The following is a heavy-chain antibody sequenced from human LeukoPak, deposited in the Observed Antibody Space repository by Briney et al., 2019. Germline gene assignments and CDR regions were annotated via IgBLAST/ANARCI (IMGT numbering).Heavy chain of an antibody. J-gene: IGHJ4*02. CDR3: ARDHLVRGVEDPPPFDY. CDR2: IYYSGST. V-gene: IGHV4-39*07. D-gene: IGHD3-10*01. Sequence: SETLSLTCTVSGGSISSSSYYWGWVRQPPGTGLEWIGSIYYSGSTYYNPSLKSRVTISVDTSKNQFSLKLSSVTAADTAVYYCARDHLVRGVEDPPPFDYWGQGTLVTVSS. CDR1: GGSISSSSYY.